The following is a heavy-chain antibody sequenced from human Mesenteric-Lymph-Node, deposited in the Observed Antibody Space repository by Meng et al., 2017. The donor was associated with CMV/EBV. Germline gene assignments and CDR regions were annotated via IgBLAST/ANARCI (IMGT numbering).Heavy chain of an antibody. CDR3: ARDRYYYGSGSYYNGNFDY. CDR1: GFTFSSYA. D-gene: IGHD3-10*01. CDR2: ISYDGSNK. V-gene: IGHV3-30-3*01. Sequence: GESLKISCAASGFTFSSYAMHWVRQAPGKGLEWVAVISYDGSNKYYADSVKGRFTISRDNSKNTLYLQMNSLRAEDTAVYYCARDRYYYGSGSYYNGNFDYWCQGTLVTVSS. J-gene: IGHJ4*02.